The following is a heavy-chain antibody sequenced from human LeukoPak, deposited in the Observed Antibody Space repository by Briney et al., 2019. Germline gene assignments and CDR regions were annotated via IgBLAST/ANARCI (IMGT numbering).Heavy chain of an antibody. CDR1: GGSISSYY. Sequence: SETLSLTCTVSGGSISSYYWSWIRQPPGKGLEWIGYIYYSGSTNYNPSLKSRVTISVDTSKNQFSLKLSSVTAADTAVYCCARGGRFGYFQHWGQGTLVTVSS. J-gene: IGHJ1*01. CDR2: IYYSGST. V-gene: IGHV4-59*01. CDR3: ARGGRFGYFQH. D-gene: IGHD3-10*01.